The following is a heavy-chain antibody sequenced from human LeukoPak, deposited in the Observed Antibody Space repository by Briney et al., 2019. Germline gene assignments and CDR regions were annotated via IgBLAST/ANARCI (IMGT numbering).Heavy chain of an antibody. CDR1: GFTLGSYA. CDR3: AKEHSGSYPDPNRENWFDP. V-gene: IGHV3-23*01. D-gene: IGHD3-10*01. J-gene: IGHJ5*02. CDR2: ISGLDGTT. Sequence: GGSLRLSCAASGFTLGSYAMSWVRQAPGKGLEWVSSISGLDGTTFYADSVKGRFTISRDSSKNTLYLQMNSLRAEDTAVYYCAKEHSGSYPDPNRENWFDPWGQGTLVTVSS.